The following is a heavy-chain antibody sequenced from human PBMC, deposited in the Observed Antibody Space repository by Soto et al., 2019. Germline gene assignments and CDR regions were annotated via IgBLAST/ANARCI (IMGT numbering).Heavy chain of an antibody. D-gene: IGHD3-10*01. Sequence: ASVKVSCKASGYTFTSYDINWVRQATGQGLEWMGWMNPNSGNTGYAQKFQGRVTMTRNTSISTAYMELSSLRSEDTAVYYCAGGRKGYYGSPGRPEPLKGRGYYMDVWGKGTTVTVSS. CDR2: MNPNSGNT. CDR1: GYTFTSYD. CDR3: AGGRKGYYGSPGRPEPLKGRGYYMDV. J-gene: IGHJ6*03. V-gene: IGHV1-8*01.